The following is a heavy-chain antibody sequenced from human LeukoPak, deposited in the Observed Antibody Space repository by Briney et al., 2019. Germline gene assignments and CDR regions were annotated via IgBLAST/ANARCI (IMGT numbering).Heavy chain of an antibody. J-gene: IGHJ5*02. CDR2: INPNSGGT. Sequence: ASVKVSCKASGYTFTGYYMHWVRQAPGQGLEWMGWINPNSGGTNYAQKFQGRVTMTRDTSISTAYMELSRLRSDDTAVYYCARSPQCEYQLRYGWFDPWGQGTLVTVSS. V-gene: IGHV1-2*02. CDR1: GYTFTGYY. CDR3: ARSPQCEYQLRYGWFDP. D-gene: IGHD2-2*02.